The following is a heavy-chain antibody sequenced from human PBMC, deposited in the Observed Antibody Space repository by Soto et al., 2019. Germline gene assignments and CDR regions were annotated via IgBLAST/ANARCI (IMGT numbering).Heavy chain of an antibody. D-gene: IGHD2-21*02. CDR2: INPGGGST. J-gene: IGHJ6*02. CDR3: AREYCGGDCYSASYYYYYYGMDV. Sequence: ASVKVSCKASGYTFTSYYMHWVRQAPGQGLEWMGIINPGGGSTSYAQKFEGRVTMTRDTSTSTVYMELSSLRSEDTAVYYCAREYCGGDCYSASYYYYYYGMDVWGQGTTVTVSS. CDR1: GYTFTSYY. V-gene: IGHV1-46*01.